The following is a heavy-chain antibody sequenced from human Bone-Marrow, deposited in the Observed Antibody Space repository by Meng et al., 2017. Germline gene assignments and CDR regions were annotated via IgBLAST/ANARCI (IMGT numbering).Heavy chain of an antibody. Sequence: SLKISCAASGFTFRDFAMHWVRQAPGRGLEWVSGLSWNSGTTDYGDSVKGRFTISRDNDENYLYLQMNSLRVEDTALYYCAKDAQAGDYYGSQRASDYWGQGTLVTFAS. J-gene: IGHJ4*02. CDR1: GFTFRDFA. D-gene: IGHD3-10*01. CDR3: AKDAQAGDYYGSQRASDY. V-gene: IGHV3-9*01. CDR2: LSWNSGTT.